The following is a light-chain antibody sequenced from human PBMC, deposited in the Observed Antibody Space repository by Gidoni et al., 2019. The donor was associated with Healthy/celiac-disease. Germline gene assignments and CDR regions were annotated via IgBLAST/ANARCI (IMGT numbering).Light chain of an antibody. Sequence: EIVLKQSPATLSLSPGARATLSCRSSQSVSSYLAWYQQKPGQAHRLLIYDASNRATGIPAMFSGSGSGTDFTLTCSSLEPEDFAVYYCQQRSNWGVTFGPGTKVDIK. J-gene: IGKJ3*01. CDR2: DAS. CDR1: QSVSSY. CDR3: QQRSNWGVT. V-gene: IGKV3-11*01.